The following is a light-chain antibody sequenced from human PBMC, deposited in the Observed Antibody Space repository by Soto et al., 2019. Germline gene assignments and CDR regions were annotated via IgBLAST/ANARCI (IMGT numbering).Light chain of an antibody. V-gene: IGKV3-20*01. CDR1: QSVSSSY. J-gene: IGKJ1*01. CDR3: KQFDTSPRT. CDR2: DAS. Sequence: EIVLTQSPGTLSLSPGERATLSCRASQSVSSSYLAWYQQKPGQAPRLLIYDASSRATGIPDRFSGSGYGTDFTLTIRRLEPEDFAVYYCKQFDTSPRTFGQGTKVEIK.